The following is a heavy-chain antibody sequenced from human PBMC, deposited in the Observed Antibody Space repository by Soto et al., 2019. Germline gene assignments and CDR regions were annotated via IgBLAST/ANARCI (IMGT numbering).Heavy chain of an antibody. CDR2: IIPIFGTA. CDR1: GGTFRSNA. D-gene: IGHD4-4*01. J-gene: IGHJ6*02. Sequence: AVTVSCKASGGTFRSNAISWVRQAPGPGLEWMGGIIPIFGTANYAQKFQGRVTITADESTSTAYMELSSLRSEDTAVYDGARAAPTTVIGYYGMDGWGQGTMVTVSS. CDR3: ARAAPTTVIGYYGMDG. V-gene: IGHV1-69*01.